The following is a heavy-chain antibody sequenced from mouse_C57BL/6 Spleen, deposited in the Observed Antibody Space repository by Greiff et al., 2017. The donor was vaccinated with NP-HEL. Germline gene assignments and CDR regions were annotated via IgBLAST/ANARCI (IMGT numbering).Heavy chain of an antibody. CDR3: ARRRDYGYDGAWFAY. CDR2: ISGGGGNT. V-gene: IGHV5-9*01. D-gene: IGHD2-2*01. J-gene: IGHJ3*01. Sequence: EVKVVESGGGLVKPGGSLKLSCAASGFTFSSYTMSWVRQTPEKRLEWVATISGGGGNTYYPDSVKGPYTLSRDNAKNTLYLQMSSLRSEDTALYYCARRRDYGYDGAWFAYWGQGTLVTVSA. CDR1: GFTFSSYT.